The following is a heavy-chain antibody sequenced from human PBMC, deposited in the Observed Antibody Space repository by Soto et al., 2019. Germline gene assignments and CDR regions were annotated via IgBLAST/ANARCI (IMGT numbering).Heavy chain of an antibody. V-gene: IGHV3-48*02. Sequence: GGSLRLSCAASGFTFSSYSMNWVRQAPGKGLEWVSYISSSSSTIYYADSVKGRFTISRDNAKNSLYLQMNSLRDEDTAVYYCARPSISYYYDSSGYYPDYWGQGTLVTVSS. CDR3: ARPSISYYYDSSGYYPDY. J-gene: IGHJ4*02. D-gene: IGHD3-22*01. CDR1: GFTFSSYS. CDR2: ISSSSSTI.